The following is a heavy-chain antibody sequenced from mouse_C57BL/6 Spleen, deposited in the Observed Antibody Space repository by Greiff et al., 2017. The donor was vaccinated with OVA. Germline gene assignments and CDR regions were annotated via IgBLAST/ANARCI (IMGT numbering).Heavy chain of an antibody. J-gene: IGHJ2*01. CDR2: IYPGDGDT. V-gene: IGHV1-82*01. CDR1: GYAFSSSW. CDR3: ARHYGILYYFDY. Sequence: VQLQQSGPELVKPGASVKISCKASGYAFSSSWMNWVKQRPGKGLEWIGRIYPGDGDTNYNGKFKGKATLTADKSYSTAYMQLSSLTSEDSAVYFCARHYGILYYFDYWGQGTTLTVSS. D-gene: IGHD1-1*01.